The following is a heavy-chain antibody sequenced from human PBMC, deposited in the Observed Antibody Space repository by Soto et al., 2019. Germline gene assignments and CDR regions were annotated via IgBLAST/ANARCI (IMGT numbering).Heavy chain of an antibody. D-gene: IGHD2-15*01. J-gene: IGHJ4*02. CDR3: ARLGGNGYYFDY. V-gene: IGHV4-39*01. CDR2: IYYSGST. Sequence: SETLSLTCTVSGGSISSSSYYWGWIRQPPGKGLEWIGSIYYSGSTYYNPSLKSRVTISVDTSKNQFSLKLSSVTAADTAVYYCARLGGNGYYFDYWGQGTLVTVSS. CDR1: GGSISSSSYY.